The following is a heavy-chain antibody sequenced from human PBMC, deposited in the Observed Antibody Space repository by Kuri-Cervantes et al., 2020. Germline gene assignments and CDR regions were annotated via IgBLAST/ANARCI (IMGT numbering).Heavy chain of an antibody. J-gene: IGHJ4*02. CDR3: ARAGGLVASLDY. CDR2: INHSGST. CDR1: GGSFSGYY. Sequence: GSLRLSCAVYGGSFSGYYWSWIRQPPGKGLEWIGEINHSGSTNYNPSLKSPVTISVDTSKNQFSLKLSSVTAADTAVYYCARAGGLVASLDYWGQGTLVTVSS. D-gene: IGHD2-8*02. V-gene: IGHV4-34*01.